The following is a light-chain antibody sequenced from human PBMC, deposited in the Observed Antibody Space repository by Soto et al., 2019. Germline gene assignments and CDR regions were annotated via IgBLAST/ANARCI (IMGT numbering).Light chain of an antibody. CDR1: KAIGSS. CDR3: QQYSSYSPVT. Sequence: IQLTQSPSSLSASVGDSVTITCRASKAIGSSFAWYQQKPGKVPEVLIYGASTLRNGVPSRFSGSGSGTDFTLTISSLQPDDFATYYCQQYSSYSPVTFGQGTKVDIK. V-gene: IGKV1-9*01. CDR2: GAS. J-gene: IGKJ1*01.